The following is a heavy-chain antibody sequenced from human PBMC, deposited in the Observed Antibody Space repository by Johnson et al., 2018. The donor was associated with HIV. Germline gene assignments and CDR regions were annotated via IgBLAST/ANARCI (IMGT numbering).Heavy chain of an antibody. J-gene: IGHJ3*02. CDR3: ARDPAAAALRAFDI. D-gene: IGHD6-13*01. Sequence: QVQLVESGGGVVQPGRSLRLSSPASGFTFSNYAMHWVRQAPGKGLEWVAVIWYNGSKKYYADSVKGRFTISRDNSKNTLYLQMNSLRAEDTAVYYCARDPAAAALRAFDIWGQGTMVTVSS. CDR1: GFTFSNYA. CDR2: IWYNGSKK. V-gene: IGHV3-33*01.